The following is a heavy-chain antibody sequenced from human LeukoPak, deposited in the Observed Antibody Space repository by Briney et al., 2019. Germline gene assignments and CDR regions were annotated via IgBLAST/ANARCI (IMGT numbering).Heavy chain of an antibody. Sequence: PGGSLRLSCAASGFTFSSYEMNWVRQAPGKGLEWVSYISSSGSNIYYADSVKGRFTISRDNAKNSLYLQMNSLRAEDTAVYYCARGPARYYESSGLDYWGQGTLVTVSS. J-gene: IGHJ4*02. CDR1: GFTFSSYE. CDR2: ISSSGSNI. V-gene: IGHV3-48*03. CDR3: ARGPARYYESSGLDY. D-gene: IGHD3-22*01.